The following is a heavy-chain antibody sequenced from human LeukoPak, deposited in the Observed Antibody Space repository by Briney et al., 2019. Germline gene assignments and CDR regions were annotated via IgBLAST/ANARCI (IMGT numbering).Heavy chain of an antibody. CDR1: GDSITSYY. Sequence: SETLSLTCSVSGDSITSYYWGWIRQPPGKGLEWIGSIYYSGSTNYNPSLKSRVTISVDTSKNQFSLKLSSVTAADTAVYYCARSPRWQQLYDYWGQGTLVTVSS. V-gene: IGHV4-59*01. CDR3: ARSPRWQQLYDY. CDR2: IYYSGST. D-gene: IGHD6-13*01. J-gene: IGHJ4*02.